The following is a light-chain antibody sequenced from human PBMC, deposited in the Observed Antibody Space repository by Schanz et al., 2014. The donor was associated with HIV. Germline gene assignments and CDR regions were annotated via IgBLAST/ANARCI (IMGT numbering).Light chain of an antibody. Sequence: SYELTQSPSVSVSPGQTATITCSGAKLGDKYACWYQQKPGQSPVLVIYQDTKRPSGIPERFSGSNSGNTATLTISGTQGMDEADYYCQTWDSTTGVFGGGTKLTVL. V-gene: IGLV3-1*01. CDR3: QTWDSTTGV. CDR2: QDT. CDR1: KLGDKY. J-gene: IGLJ3*02.